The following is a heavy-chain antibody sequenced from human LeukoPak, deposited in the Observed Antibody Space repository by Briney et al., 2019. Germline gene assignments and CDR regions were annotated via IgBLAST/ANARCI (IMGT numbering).Heavy chain of an antibody. CDR1: GFTFITYS. CDR2: ITGSGAFT. V-gene: IGHV3-23*01. D-gene: IGHD1-14*01. J-gene: IGHJ4*02. CDR3: AKATGYLL. Sequence: GGSLRLSRAASGFTFITYSMTSVPQAPGGGLEWVSAITGSGAFTDYADSVKGRFTISRDHPKNTLYLQMNSLRADDTAVYYCAKATGYLLWGQGTLVTVSS.